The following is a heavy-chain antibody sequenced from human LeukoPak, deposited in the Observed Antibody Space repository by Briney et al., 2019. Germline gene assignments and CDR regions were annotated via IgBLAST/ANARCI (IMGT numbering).Heavy chain of an antibody. Sequence: PSETLSLTCTVSGGSISSGGYYWGWIRQPPGKGLEWIGTTYYIGSTYYNPSLKSRVTISVDTSKNQFSLKLTSVTAADTAVYYCARLFYNWNGADYWGQGTLVTVSS. V-gene: IGHV4-39*01. CDR1: GGSISSGGYY. CDR3: ARLFYNWNGADY. CDR2: TYYIGST. D-gene: IGHD1-20*01. J-gene: IGHJ4*02.